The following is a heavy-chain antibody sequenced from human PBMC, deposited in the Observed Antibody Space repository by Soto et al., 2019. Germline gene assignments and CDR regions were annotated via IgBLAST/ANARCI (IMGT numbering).Heavy chain of an antibody. J-gene: IGHJ6*02. Sequence: SQTLSLTCAISGDSVSSNSAAWNWIRQSPSRGLEWLGRTYYRSKWYNDYAVSVKSRITINPDTSKNQFSLQLNSVTPEDTAVYYCARGEKHIAAAGTSYGMDVWGQGTTVTVCS. CDR3: ARGEKHIAAAGTSYGMDV. D-gene: IGHD6-13*01. CDR1: GDSVSSNSAA. V-gene: IGHV6-1*01. CDR2: TYYRSKWYN.